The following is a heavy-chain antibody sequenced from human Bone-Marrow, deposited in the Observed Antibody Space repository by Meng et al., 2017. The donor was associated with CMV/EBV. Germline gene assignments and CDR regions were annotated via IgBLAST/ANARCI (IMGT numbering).Heavy chain of an antibody. D-gene: IGHD3-22*01. V-gene: IGHV4-38-2*02. CDR2: IYHSGST. J-gene: IGHJ4*02. Sequence: SETLSLPWTVAGASISTRYYWGWIRQPPGKGLEWIGSIYHSGSTYNNPSLESRVTISIDTSKNQFSLKLSSVTAADTAVYYCARDSWLQGTSFEYWGQGMLVTVSS. CDR1: GASISTRYY. CDR3: ARDSWLQGTSFEY.